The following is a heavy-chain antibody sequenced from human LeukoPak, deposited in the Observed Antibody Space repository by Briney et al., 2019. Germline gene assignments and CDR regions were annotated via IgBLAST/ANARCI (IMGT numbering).Heavy chain of an antibody. J-gene: IGHJ6*02. CDR2: IWYDGSNK. CDR3: ARDGLSDYYYYGMDV. Sequence: GGSLRLSCAASGFTFSSYGMHWVRQAPGKGLEWVAVIWYDGSNKYYADSVKGRFTISRDNSKNTLYLQMNSLRAKDTAVYYCARDGLSDYYYYGMDVWGQGTTVTVSS. V-gene: IGHV3-33*01. CDR1: GFTFSSYG.